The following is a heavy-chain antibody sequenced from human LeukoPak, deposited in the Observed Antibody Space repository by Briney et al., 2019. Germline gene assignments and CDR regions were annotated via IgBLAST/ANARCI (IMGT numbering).Heavy chain of an antibody. CDR2: INHSGST. V-gene: IGHV4-34*01. CDR1: GGSFSGYY. Sequence: PSETLSLTCAVYGGSFSGYYWSWIRQPPGKGLEWIGEINHSGSTNYIPSLKSRVTISVDTSKNQFSLKLSSVTAADTAVYSCARGVGVYSNYPTYYYYYYMDVWGKGTTVTVSS. J-gene: IGHJ6*03. D-gene: IGHD4-11*01. CDR3: ARGVGVYSNYPTYYYYYYMDV.